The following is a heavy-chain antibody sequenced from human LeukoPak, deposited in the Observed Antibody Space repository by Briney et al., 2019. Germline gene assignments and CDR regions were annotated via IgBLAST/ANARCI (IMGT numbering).Heavy chain of an antibody. Sequence: GGSLRLSCAASGFTFSSYAMSWVHQAPGKGLEWVSAISGSGGSTYNADSVKGRFTISRDNSKNTLYLRMNSLRAEDTAVYYCAEDKGGSYYPAYFDYWGQGTLVTVSS. D-gene: IGHD1-26*01. CDR2: ISGSGGST. V-gene: IGHV3-23*01. J-gene: IGHJ4*02. CDR3: AEDKGGSYYPAYFDY. CDR1: GFTFSSYA.